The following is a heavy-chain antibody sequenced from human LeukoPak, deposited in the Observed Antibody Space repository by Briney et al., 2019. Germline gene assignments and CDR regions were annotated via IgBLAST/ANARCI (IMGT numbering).Heavy chain of an antibody. D-gene: IGHD4-17*01. Sequence: PSETLSLTCAVYGGSFSGYYWSWTRQPPGKGLEWIGEVYHTGTTNYNPSLKSRVTISLGTSKNQFSLKLSSVTAADTALYYCARGYGALGLWAFDIWGQGTVVTISS. V-gene: IGHV4-34*01. CDR2: VYHTGTT. J-gene: IGHJ3*02. CDR1: GGSFSGYY. CDR3: ARGYGALGLWAFDI.